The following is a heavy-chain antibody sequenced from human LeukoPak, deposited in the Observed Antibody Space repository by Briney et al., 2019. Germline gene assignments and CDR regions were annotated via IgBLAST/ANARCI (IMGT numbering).Heavy chain of an antibody. Sequence: GGTLRLSCAASGFTFSSYGMSWVRQAPGKGLEWVSSITSRSSFIYYGDSVKGRFTMSRDDAKNSLYLQMNSLRVEDTAVYYCAKGMGFLTSVDYWGQGTLVTVSS. CDR2: ITSRSSFI. CDR3: AKGMGFLTSVDY. CDR1: GFTFSSYG. J-gene: IGHJ4*02. D-gene: IGHD4-17*01. V-gene: IGHV3-21*01.